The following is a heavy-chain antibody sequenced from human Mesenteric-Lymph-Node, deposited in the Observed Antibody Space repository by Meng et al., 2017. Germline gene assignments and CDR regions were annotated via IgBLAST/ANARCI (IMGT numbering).Heavy chain of an antibody. CDR2: IWSDGSNR. Sequence: QVQLVESGGGVVQPGRSLRLSCAASGFTFRRYGMHWVRQAPGKGLEWVAVIWSDGSNRYYADSVKGRFAISRDISKNTLILQMNSLRAEDTAVYYCARGYYGGNSDFDYWGQGTLVTVSS. J-gene: IGHJ4*02. D-gene: IGHD4-23*01. CDR1: GFTFRRYG. V-gene: IGHV3-33*01. CDR3: ARGYYGGNSDFDY.